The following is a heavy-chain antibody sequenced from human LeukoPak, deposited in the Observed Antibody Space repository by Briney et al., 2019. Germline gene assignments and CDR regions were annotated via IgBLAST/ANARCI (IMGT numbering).Heavy chain of an antibody. Sequence: ASVKVSCKASGYTFTGYYMHWVRQAPGQGLEWMGRINSNSGGTYYAQKSQGRVTMTRDTSTSTAYMERSRLRSVDTAVYYCARDLYAGSTQIWGQGTLVTVSS. CDR2: INSNSGGT. V-gene: IGHV1-2*06. CDR1: GYTFTGYY. J-gene: IGHJ4*02. D-gene: IGHD2-8*01. CDR3: ARDLYAGSTQI.